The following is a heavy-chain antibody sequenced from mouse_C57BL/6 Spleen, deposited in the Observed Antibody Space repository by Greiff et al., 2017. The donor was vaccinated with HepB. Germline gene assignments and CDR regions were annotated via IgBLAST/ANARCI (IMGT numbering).Heavy chain of an antibody. V-gene: IGHV3-6*01. CDR2: ISYDGSN. CDR1: GYSITSGYY. Sequence: VQLQQSGPGLVKPSQSLSLTCSVTGYSITSGYYWNWIRQFPGNKLEWMGYISYDGSNNYNPSLKNRISITRDTSKNQFFLKLNSVTTEDTATYYCARALYGSSSTNYWGQGTTLTVSS. J-gene: IGHJ2*01. CDR3: ARALYGSSSTNY. D-gene: IGHD1-1*01.